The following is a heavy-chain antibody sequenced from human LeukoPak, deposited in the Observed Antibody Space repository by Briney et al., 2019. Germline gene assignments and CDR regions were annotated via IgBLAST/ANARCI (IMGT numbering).Heavy chain of an antibody. J-gene: IGHJ6*02. D-gene: IGHD3-9*01. CDR2: SIPIRGIA. CDR1: GGTFSSYA. CDR3: ARVASYDILTGYYKFSTHYYYGMDV. Sequence: SAKLSCKASGGTFSSYAISWVRQAPGEGLEWVGRSIPIRGIANYAQKFQGRVTITADTSTSTAYVELSSLRSEDTAVYYCARVASYDILTGYYKFSTHYYYGMDVWGQGTTVTVSS. V-gene: IGHV1-69*04.